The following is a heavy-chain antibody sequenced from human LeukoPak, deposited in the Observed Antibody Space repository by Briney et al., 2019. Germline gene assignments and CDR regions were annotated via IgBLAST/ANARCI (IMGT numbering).Heavy chain of an antibody. CDR3: ARDAMYSSSWYAFDI. CDR2: IYHSGTT. V-gene: IGHV4-4*02. J-gene: IGHJ3*02. Sequence: PSETLSLTCAVSGGSISSSNWWSWVRQPPGKGLEWIGEIYHSGTTNYNPSLKSRVTISVDKSKNQFSLKLSSVTAADTAVYYCARDAMYSSSWYAFDIWGQGTMVTVSS. D-gene: IGHD6-13*01. CDR1: GGSISSSNW.